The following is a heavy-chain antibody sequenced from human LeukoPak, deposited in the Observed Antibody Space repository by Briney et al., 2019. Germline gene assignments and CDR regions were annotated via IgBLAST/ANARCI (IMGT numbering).Heavy chain of an antibody. CDR1: TXXG. CDR3: ARVNGYNDWNYFDY. D-gene: IGHD5-24*01. V-gene: IGHV1-18*01. CDR2: ISAYNGNT. J-gene: IGHJ4*02. Sequence: TXXGXXXVXXAPGQGGEGMGWISAYNGNTNYAQKLQGRVTMTTDTSTSTAYMELRSLRSDDTAVYYCARVNGYNDWNYFDYWGQGTLVTVSS.